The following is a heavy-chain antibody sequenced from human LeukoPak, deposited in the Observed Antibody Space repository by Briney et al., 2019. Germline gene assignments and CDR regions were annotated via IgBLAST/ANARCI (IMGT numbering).Heavy chain of an antibody. Sequence: GGSLRLSCAASGFTFSSYAMSWVRQAPGKGLEWVSAISGSGGSTYYADSVKGRFTISRDNSKNTLYLQMNSLRAEDTDVYYCAKGDVLLWFGELYQTTNPYYFDYWGQGTLVTVSS. CDR1: GFTFSSYA. D-gene: IGHD3-10*01. J-gene: IGHJ4*02. CDR2: ISGSGGST. V-gene: IGHV3-23*01. CDR3: AKGDVLLWFGELYQTTNPYYFDY.